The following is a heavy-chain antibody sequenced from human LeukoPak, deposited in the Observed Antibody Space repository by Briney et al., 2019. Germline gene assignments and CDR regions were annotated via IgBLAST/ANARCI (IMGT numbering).Heavy chain of an antibody. CDR1: GYTFTSYA. Sequence: VASVKVSCKASGYTFTSYAMHWVRRAPGQRLEWMGWIDAGNGNTKYSQKFQGRVTITRDTSASTAYMELSSLRSEDTAVYYCARGLRYGDFDYWGQGTLVTVSS. J-gene: IGHJ4*02. CDR3: ARGLRYGDFDY. D-gene: IGHD4-17*01. V-gene: IGHV1-3*01. CDR2: IDAGNGNT.